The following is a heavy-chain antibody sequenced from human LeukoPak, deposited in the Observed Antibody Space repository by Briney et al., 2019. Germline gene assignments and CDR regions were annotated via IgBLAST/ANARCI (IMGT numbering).Heavy chain of an antibody. D-gene: IGHD3-22*01. J-gene: IGHJ4*02. Sequence: PSETLSLTCAVYGGSFSDYYWSWIRQPPGKGLEWIGEINHSGNTNHNPSLKSRVTMSVDTSKNQFSLKVSSVTAADTAVYYCARLSYYYDSSLDYWGQGTLVTVSS. CDR2: INHSGNT. CDR3: ARLSYYYDSSLDY. CDR1: GGSFSDYY. V-gene: IGHV4-34*01.